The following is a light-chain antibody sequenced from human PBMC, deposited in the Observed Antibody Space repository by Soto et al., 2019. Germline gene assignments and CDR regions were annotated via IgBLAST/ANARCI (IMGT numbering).Light chain of an antibody. Sequence: QSALTQPASVSGSPGQSSTISCTGTSSDVGGYNYVSWYQHHPGKAPKLMIYDVSDRTSGISNLFSGFQSGNTASLPNSGLQAEDGADSYCSSYTTSSTVVFGGGTKLTVL. CDR1: SSDVGGYNY. CDR3: SSYTTSSTVV. V-gene: IGLV2-14*03. J-gene: IGLJ2*01. CDR2: DVS.